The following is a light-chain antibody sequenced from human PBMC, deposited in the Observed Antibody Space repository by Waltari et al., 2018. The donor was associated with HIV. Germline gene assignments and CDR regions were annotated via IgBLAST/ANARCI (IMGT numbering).Light chain of an antibody. V-gene: IGLV2-14*01. Sequence: QSALTQPASVSGSPGQSITISCTGTSSDLDNFKSVSWYQHHPGKAPKVIIYEVSNRPSGGSYRVSGSKSGHTASLTISGLQAEDEADYFCMSYISSATPEFGGGTKLTVL. CDR1: SSDLDNFKS. J-gene: IGLJ3*02. CDR2: EVS. CDR3: MSYISSATPE.